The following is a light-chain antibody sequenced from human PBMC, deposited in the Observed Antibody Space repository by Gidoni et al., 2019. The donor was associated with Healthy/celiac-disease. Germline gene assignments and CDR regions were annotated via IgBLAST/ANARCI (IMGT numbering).Light chain of an antibody. CDR2: GAS. CDR3: QQYGSSPRT. V-gene: IGKV3-20*01. J-gene: IGKJ1*01. Sequence: EIVLTQSPGTLSLSPGERATLSCRASQSVSSSYLAWYQQKPGQAPGLLIYGASNRATGIPDRFSNSGSGTDFTLTISRLEPEDFAVYYCQQYGSSPRTFXXXTKVEIK. CDR1: QSVSSSY.